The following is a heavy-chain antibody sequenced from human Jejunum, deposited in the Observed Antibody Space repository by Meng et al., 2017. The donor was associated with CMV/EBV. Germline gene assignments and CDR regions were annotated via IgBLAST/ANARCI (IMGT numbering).Heavy chain of an antibody. J-gene: IGHJ4*02. CDR2: ISSMSATM. V-gene: IGHV3-48*04. CDR3: ARDVTILGRVQTFDS. Sequence: FSFSIYSMNWVRQVPGKGLEWVSYISSMSATMYYTDSVRGRFTISRDDAKNSLYLHMNNLRAEDTAIYYCARDVTILGRVQTFDSWGQGTLVTASS. D-gene: IGHD3-3*01. CDR1: FSFSIYS.